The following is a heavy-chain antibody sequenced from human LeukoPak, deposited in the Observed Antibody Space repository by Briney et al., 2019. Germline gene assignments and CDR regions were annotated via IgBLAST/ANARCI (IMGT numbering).Heavy chain of an antibody. CDR1: GGSFSGYY. D-gene: IGHD6-25*01. CDR2: INHSGST. CDR3: ARVRLQRPHYYYYMDV. Sequence: PSETLSLTCAVYGGSFSGYYWSWIRQPPGKGLEWIGEINHSGSTNYNPSLKSRVTISVDTSKNQFSLKLSSVTAADTAVYYCARVRLQRPHYYYYMDVWGKGTTVTVSS. V-gene: IGHV4-34*01. J-gene: IGHJ6*03.